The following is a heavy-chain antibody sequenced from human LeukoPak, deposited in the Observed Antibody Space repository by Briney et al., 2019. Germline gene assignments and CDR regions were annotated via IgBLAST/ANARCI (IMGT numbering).Heavy chain of an antibody. CDR1: GGSISSGDYY. J-gene: IGHJ5*02. CDR3: ARDASMMVPAAKRANWFDP. Sequence: SQTLSLTCTVSGGSISSGDYYWSWIRQPPGKGLEWIGYIYYSGSTYYNPSLKSRVTISVDTSKNQFSLKLSSVTAADTAVYYCARDASMMVPAAKRANWFDPWGQGTLVTVSS. V-gene: IGHV4-30-4*08. CDR2: IYYSGST. D-gene: IGHD2-2*01.